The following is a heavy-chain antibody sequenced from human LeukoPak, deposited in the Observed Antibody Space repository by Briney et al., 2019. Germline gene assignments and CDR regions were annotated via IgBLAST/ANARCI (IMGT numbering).Heavy chain of an antibody. CDR2: IYTSGST. Sequence: PSETLSLTCTASGGSISSVSYYWSWIRQRAGKGLEWIGRIYTSGSTNYNPSLKSRVTISVDTSKNQFSLKLSSVTAADTAVYYCARDAYCGGDCPWGQGTLVTVSS. J-gene: IGHJ1*01. CDR1: GGSISSVSYY. CDR3: ARDAYCGGDCP. D-gene: IGHD2-21*01. V-gene: IGHV4-61*02.